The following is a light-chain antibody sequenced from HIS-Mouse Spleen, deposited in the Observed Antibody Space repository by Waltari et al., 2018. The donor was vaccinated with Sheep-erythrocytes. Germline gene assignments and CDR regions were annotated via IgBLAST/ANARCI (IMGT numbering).Light chain of an antibody. J-gene: IGLJ2*01. V-gene: IGLV1-40*01. CDR2: GNS. CDR3: QSYDSSLSGSV. Sequence: QSVLTQPPSVSGAPGQRVTIPCTGSSSNIGAGYGVHWYQPLPGTAPKLLIYGNSNRPSGVPDRFSGSKSGTSAPLAITGLQAEDEADYYCQSYDSSLSGSVFGGGTKLTVL. CDR1: SSNIGAGYG.